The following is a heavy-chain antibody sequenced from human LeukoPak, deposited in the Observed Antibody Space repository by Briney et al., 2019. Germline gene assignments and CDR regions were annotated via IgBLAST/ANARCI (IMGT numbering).Heavy chain of an antibody. Sequence: GGSLRLSCAASGFTFSSYAMSWVRQAPGKGLERVSAISGSGGSTYYADSVKGRFTISRDNSKNTLYLQMNSLRAEDTAVYYCARKDYGSTFDYWGQGTLVTVSS. CDR1: GFTFSSYA. D-gene: IGHD4-17*01. CDR3: ARKDYGSTFDY. CDR2: ISGSGGST. J-gene: IGHJ4*02. V-gene: IGHV3-23*01.